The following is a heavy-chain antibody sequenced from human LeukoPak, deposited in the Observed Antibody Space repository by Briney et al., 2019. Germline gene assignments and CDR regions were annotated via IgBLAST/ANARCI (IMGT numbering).Heavy chain of an antibody. Sequence: PSETLSLTCTVSGGSVSSSSYYWGWIRQPPGKGLEWIGNIYYSGSTYYNPSLKSRVTISVDTSKNQFSLKLSSLTVADTAVYYCARDGYSGYLSSYYYMDVWGKGTTVTVSS. J-gene: IGHJ6*03. D-gene: IGHD5-12*01. V-gene: IGHV4-39*02. CDR1: GGSVSSSSYY. CDR3: ARDGYSGYLSSYYYMDV. CDR2: IYYSGST.